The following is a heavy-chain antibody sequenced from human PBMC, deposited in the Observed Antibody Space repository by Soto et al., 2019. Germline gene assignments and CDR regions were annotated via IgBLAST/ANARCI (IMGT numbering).Heavy chain of an antibody. D-gene: IGHD6-6*01. J-gene: IGHJ5*02. CDR3: GRVQSARGWFDP. CDR2: IYYSGST. CDR1: GASINTYY. V-gene: IGHV4-59*01. Sequence: PSETLSLTCTVSGASINTYYWGWIRQPPGKGLEWIGYIYYSGSTNYNPSLKSRVTISVDTSKNQFSLKLSSVTAADAAVYYCGRVQSARGWFDPWGQGTLVTVSS.